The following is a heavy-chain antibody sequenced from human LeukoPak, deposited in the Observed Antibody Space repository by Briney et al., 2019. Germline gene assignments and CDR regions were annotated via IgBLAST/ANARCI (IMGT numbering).Heavy chain of an antibody. CDR3: ARGDSSSWYRYFDY. V-gene: IGHV4-59*01. CDR1: GGSISSYY. J-gene: IGHJ4*02. CDR2: IYYSGST. D-gene: IGHD6-13*01. Sequence: SETLSLTCTVSGGSISSYYWSWIRQPPGEGLEWIGYIYYSGSTNYNPSLKSRVTISVDTSKNQFSLKLSSVTAADTAVYYCARGDSSSWYRYFDYWGQGTLVTVSS.